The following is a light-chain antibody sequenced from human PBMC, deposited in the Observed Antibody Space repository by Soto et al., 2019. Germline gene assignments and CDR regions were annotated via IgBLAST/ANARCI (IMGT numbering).Light chain of an antibody. J-gene: IGKJ4*01. CDR3: QHYTDWPPQLT. Sequence: EIVMTQSPATLSVSVGERATLSCRASQTVSSKLAWCQQKPGQAPRLLIYGASTRATGIPARFTGSGSGTEFTLTISSLQSAVFAVYYCQHYTDWPPQLTFGGGTKVEFK. V-gene: IGKV3-15*01. CDR1: QTVSSK. CDR2: GAS.